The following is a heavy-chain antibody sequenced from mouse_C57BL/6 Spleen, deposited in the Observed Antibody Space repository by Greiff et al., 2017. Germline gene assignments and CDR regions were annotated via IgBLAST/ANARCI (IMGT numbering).Heavy chain of an antibody. D-gene: IGHD6-1*01. V-gene: IGHV6-3*01. J-gene: IGHJ3*01. CDR3: TGESLPAY. CDR2: IRLKSDNYAT. CDR1: GFTFSNYW. Sequence: EVHLVESGGGLVQPGGSMKLSCVASGFTFSNYWMNWVRQSPEKGLEWVAQIRLKSDNYATHYAESVKGRFTISRDDSKSSVYLQMNNLRAEDTGIYYCTGESLPAYWGQGTLVTVSA.